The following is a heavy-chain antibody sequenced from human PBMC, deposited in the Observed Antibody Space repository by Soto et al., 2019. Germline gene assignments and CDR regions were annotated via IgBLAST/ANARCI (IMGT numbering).Heavy chain of an antibody. D-gene: IGHD6-19*01. V-gene: IGHV3-49*04. CDR1: GFTIGDYA. Sequence: QPGGSLRLSCTASGFTIGDYAMSWVRQAPGKGLEWVGFIRSKAYGGTTEYAASVKGRFTISRDDSKSIAYLQMNSLKTEDTAVYYCTRDIGYSSGWIYYYYGMDVWGQGTTVTVSS. J-gene: IGHJ6*02. CDR2: IRSKAYGGTT. CDR3: TRDIGYSSGWIYYYYGMDV.